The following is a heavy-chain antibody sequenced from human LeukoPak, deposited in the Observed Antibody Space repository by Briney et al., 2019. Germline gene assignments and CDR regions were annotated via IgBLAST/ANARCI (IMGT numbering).Heavy chain of an antibody. CDR1: GGSISSGGYS. D-gene: IGHD5-12*01. CDR2: IYYSGST. V-gene: IGHV4-30-4*07. CDR3: ARVGDGYNSYYFDY. J-gene: IGHJ4*02. Sequence: SQTLSLTCAVSGGSISSGGYSWSWLRQPPGTGLEWLGYIYYSGSTNYNPSLKSRVTISVYTSKNQFSLKLSSVTAADTAVYYCARVGDGYNSYYFDYWGQGTLVTVSS.